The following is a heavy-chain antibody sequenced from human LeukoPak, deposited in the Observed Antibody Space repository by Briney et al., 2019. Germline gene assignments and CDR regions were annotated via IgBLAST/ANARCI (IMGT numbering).Heavy chain of an antibody. CDR2: IIPILGLA. CDR1: GGTFSSYT. J-gene: IGHJ4*02. Sequence: SVKVSCKASGGTFSSYTISWVRQAPGQGLEWMGRIIPILGLANYAQKFQGRVTITADKSTSTAYMELSSLRSEDTAVYYCVSCSSTSCYGDYGGQGTLVTVSS. D-gene: IGHD2-2*01. V-gene: IGHV1-69*02. CDR3: VSCSSTSCYGDY.